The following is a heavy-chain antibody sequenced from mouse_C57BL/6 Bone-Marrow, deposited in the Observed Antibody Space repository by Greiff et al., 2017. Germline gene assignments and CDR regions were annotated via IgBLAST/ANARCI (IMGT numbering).Heavy chain of an antibody. CDR2: IYPRSGNT. J-gene: IGHJ1*03. D-gene: IGHD2-2*01. V-gene: IGHV1-81*01. CDR1: GYTFTSYG. Sequence: QVQLQQSGAELARPGASVKLSCKASGYTFTSYGISWVKQRPGQGLEWIGEIYPRSGNTYYNEKFKGKATLTADKSSSTAYMELRSLTSEDSAVYFCARWFRDVWGTGTTVTVSA. CDR3: ARWFRDV.